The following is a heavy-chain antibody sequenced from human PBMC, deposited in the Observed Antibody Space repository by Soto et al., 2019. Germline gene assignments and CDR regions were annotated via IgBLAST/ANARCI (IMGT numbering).Heavy chain of an antibody. Sequence: SETLSPTCPVYGASMSTVGYDWSWIRQHPGKGLEWIGYIYYSGSTYYNPSHKSRFTISVDTSKNQFALKVSSVTAADTAVYYYARVDGSLINPYYYYGMDVWGQGTTVTVSS. CDR1: GASMSTVGYD. J-gene: IGHJ6*02. CDR2: IYYSGST. D-gene: IGHD3-10*01. CDR3: ARVDGSLINPYYYYGMDV. V-gene: IGHV4-31*03.